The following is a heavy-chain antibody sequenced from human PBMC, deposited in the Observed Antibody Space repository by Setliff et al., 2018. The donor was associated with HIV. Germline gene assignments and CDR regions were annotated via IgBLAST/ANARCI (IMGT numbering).Heavy chain of an antibody. V-gene: IGHV1-2*06. D-gene: IGHD2-8*01. CDR3: ATKVYCTNGVCLDAFDI. CDR2: IIPNSAGT. Sequence: GASVKVSCKASGYTFTGYFIHWVRQAPGQGLEWMGRIIPNSAGTNYAQKFQGRVTMTRDTSISTAYMELSRLRSADTAIYYCATKVYCTNGVCLDAFDIWGQGTMVTVSS. CDR1: GYTFTGYF. J-gene: IGHJ3*02.